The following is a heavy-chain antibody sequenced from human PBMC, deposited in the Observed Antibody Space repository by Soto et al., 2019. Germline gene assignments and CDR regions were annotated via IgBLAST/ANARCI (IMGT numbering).Heavy chain of an antibody. J-gene: IGHJ6*02. CDR3: AHRLPGPSGYDV. D-gene: IGHD6-13*01. CDR1: GFSLTSGVVG. CDR2: IYWNDEQ. Sequence: QITLKESGPALVKPTQTLTLTCTFSGFSLTSGVVGVGWIRQPPGEALEWLALIYWNDEQYYNPSLRNRLTITRDTSKNQVVLPMTNMDPVDTATYYCAHRLPGPSGYDVWGQGNTVTVSS. V-gene: IGHV2-5*01.